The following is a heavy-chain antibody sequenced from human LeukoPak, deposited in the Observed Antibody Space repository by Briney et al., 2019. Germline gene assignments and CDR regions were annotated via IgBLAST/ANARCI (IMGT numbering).Heavy chain of an antibody. CDR1: GGSISSYY. D-gene: IGHD5-12*01. Sequence: PSETLSLTCTVSGGSISSYYWSWIRQPAGKGLEWIGRIYTSGSTNYNPSLKSRVTISVDTSKNQFSLKLSSVTAADTAVYYCARVEATTPPYYYYYMDVWGKGTTVTVSS. CDR3: ARVEATTPPYYYYYMDV. CDR2: IYTSGST. J-gene: IGHJ6*03. V-gene: IGHV4-4*07.